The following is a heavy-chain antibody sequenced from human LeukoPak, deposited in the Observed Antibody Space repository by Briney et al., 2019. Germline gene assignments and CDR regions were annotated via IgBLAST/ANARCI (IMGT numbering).Heavy chain of an antibody. J-gene: IGHJ4*02. CDR1: GYTFTGYY. Sequence: ASVKVSCKASGYTFTGYYMHWVRQAPGQGLEWMGRINPNSGGTNYAQKFQGRVTMTRDTSISTAYMELSSLTSDDTDVYYCARTEDDYSGAWGSYRFWGQGTLVTVSS. V-gene: IGHV1-2*05. CDR3: ARTEDDYSGAWGSYRF. D-gene: IGHD3-16*02. CDR2: INPNSGGT.